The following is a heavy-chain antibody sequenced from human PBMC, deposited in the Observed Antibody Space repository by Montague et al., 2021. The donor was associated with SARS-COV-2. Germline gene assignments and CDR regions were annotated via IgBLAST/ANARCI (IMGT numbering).Heavy chain of an antibody. CDR2: INHSGST. Sequence: SETLSLTCAVYGGSFSGYYWSWIRQPPGKGLEWTGEINHSGSTNYNPSLKSRVTISVDTSKNQFSLKLSSVTAADTAVYYCARGPITVTTFYYYYGMDVWGQGTTVTVSS. CDR1: GGSFSGYY. J-gene: IGHJ6*02. D-gene: IGHD4-17*01. V-gene: IGHV4-34*01. CDR3: ARGPITVTTFYYYYGMDV.